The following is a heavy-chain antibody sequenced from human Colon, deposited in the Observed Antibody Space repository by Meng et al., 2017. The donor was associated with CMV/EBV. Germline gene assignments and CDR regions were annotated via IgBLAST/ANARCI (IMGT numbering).Heavy chain of an antibody. CDR3: ARLDFWSGYYWEY. J-gene: IGHJ4*02. CDR2: ISYDGSNK. Sequence: GESLKISCAASGFTFSSYAMHWVRQAPGKGLEWVAVISYDGSNKYYADSVKGRFTISRDNSKNTLYLQMNSLRAEDTAVYYCARLDFWSGYYWEYWGQGTLVTVSS. V-gene: IGHV3-30*14. CDR1: GFTFSSYA. D-gene: IGHD3-3*01.